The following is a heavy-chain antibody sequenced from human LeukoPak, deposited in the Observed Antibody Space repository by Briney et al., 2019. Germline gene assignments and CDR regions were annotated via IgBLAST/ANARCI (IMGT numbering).Heavy chain of an antibody. J-gene: IGHJ4*02. CDR2: IVPLLGTA. Sequence: ASVTVTLKCSGGTFTNNYAIIWVRQAPGRGVEGMGGIVPLLGTANSAHRVQGGITFIADKTPHTDYMELSSMRSQDTAIYYCARGDFDDDHVDYRSLQYWGQGTLIIGSS. V-gene: IGHV1-69*06. CDR3: ARGDFDDDHVDYRSLQY. D-gene: IGHD4-17*01. CDR1: GGTFTNNYA.